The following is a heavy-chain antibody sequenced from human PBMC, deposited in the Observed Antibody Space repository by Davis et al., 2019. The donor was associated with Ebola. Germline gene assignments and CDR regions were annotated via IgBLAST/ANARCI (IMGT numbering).Heavy chain of an antibody. CDR3: TSPDY. CDR2: ISASDGTI. Sequence: GESLKISCAASGFTFSNYAMSWVRQAPGKGLEWVASISASDGTIKYAESVKGRFTISRDNSKSTLYLQMNSLRGEDTAVYYCTSPDYWGQGTLVTVSS. J-gene: IGHJ4*02. CDR1: GFTFSNYA. V-gene: IGHV3-23*01.